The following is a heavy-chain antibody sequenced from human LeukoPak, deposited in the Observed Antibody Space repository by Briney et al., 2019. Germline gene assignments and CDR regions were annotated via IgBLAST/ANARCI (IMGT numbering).Heavy chain of an antibody. J-gene: IGHJ4*02. Sequence: SGGSLRLSCAASGFTFSSYDMSWVRQAPGKGLEWVSGMSGSGSSTYYADSVEGRFTISRDNSKNTLYLQMNSLRVEDTAVYYCAKDREMNYYDSSGYCDYWGQGTLVTVSS. V-gene: IGHV3-23*01. CDR3: AKDREMNYYDSSGYCDY. D-gene: IGHD3-22*01. CDR1: GFTFSSYD. CDR2: MSGSGSST.